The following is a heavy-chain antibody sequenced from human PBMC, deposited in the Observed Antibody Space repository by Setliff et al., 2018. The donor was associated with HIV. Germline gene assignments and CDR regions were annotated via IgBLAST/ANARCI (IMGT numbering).Heavy chain of an antibody. CDR1: GYSFTSYW. Sequence: GESLKISCKASGYSFTSYWIGWVRQMPGKGLEWMGIINPGDSDIRYSPSFRGQVTISADKSISTAYLQWSSLKASDTAMYYCARLALGIHYHYMDVWGKGTTVTVSS. V-gene: IGHV5-51*01. J-gene: IGHJ6*03. D-gene: IGHD7-27*01. CDR3: ARLALGIHYHYMDV. CDR2: INPGDSDI.